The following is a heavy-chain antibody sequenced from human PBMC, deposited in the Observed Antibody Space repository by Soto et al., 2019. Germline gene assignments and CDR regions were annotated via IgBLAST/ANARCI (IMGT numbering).Heavy chain of an antibody. D-gene: IGHD3-22*01. CDR2: IIPIFGTA. CDR3: ASRSPYYSDRIEDYFDY. Sequence: QVQLVQSGAEVKKPGSSVKVSCKDSGGTFSSYAISWVRQAPGQGLEWMGGIIPIFGTANYAQKFQGRVTITADEATSTAYMELSSLRSDDTAVYYCASRSPYYSDRIEDYFDYWGQGTLVTVSS. CDR1: GGTFSSYA. V-gene: IGHV1-69*01. J-gene: IGHJ4*02.